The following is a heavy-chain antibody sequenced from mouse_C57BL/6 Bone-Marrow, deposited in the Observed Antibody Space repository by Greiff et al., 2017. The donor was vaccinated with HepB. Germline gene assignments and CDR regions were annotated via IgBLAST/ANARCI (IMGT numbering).Heavy chain of an antibody. CDR1: GYTFTSYW. V-gene: IGHV1-64*01. D-gene: IGHD1-1*01. Sequence: QVQLQQPGAELVKPGASVKLSCKASGYTFTSYWMHWVKQRPGQGLEWIGMIHPNSGSTNYNEKFKSKATLTVDKSSSTAYMQLSSLTSEDSAVYDCARPPIYYYGSSDHFDYWGQGTTLTVSS. J-gene: IGHJ2*01. CDR2: IHPNSGST. CDR3: ARPPIYYYGSSDHFDY.